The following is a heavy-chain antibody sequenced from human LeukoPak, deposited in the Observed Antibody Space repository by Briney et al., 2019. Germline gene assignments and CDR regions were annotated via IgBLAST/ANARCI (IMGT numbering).Heavy chain of an antibody. D-gene: IGHD2-15*01. Sequence: ASLKVSCKASGYTFISYDLNGVPQAPGKGLDGIACMNPNSGNTGYAQKFQGRVTMTRNTSISTAYMELSSLRSEDTAVYYCAREEIFRCSGGSCYFDYWGQGTLVTVSS. CDR2: MNPNSGNT. CDR1: GYTFISYD. V-gene: IGHV1-8*01. CDR3: AREEIFRCSGGSCYFDY. J-gene: IGHJ4*02.